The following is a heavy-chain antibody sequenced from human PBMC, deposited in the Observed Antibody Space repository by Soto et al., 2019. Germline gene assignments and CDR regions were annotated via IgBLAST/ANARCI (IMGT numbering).Heavy chain of an antibody. CDR1: GFTLSSYN. CDR2: ISSRSSYI. J-gene: IGHJ6*02. CDR3: AIVVVAATAEDYYYGMDV. V-gene: IGHV3-21*01. D-gene: IGHD2-15*01. Sequence: GGSLRLSCVASGFTLSSYNMNWVRQAPGKGLEWVSSISSRSSYIYYADSVKGRFTISRDNAKNSLYLQMNSLRAEDTAVYYCAIVVVAATAEDYYYGMDVWGQGTTVTVSS.